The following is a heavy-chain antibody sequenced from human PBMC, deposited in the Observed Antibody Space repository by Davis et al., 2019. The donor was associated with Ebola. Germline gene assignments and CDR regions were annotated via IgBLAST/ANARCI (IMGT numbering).Heavy chain of an antibody. CDR2: ISAYNGNT. V-gene: IGHV1-18*01. CDR3: ARDEREDVLLWFRESEHGMDV. Sequence: ASVKVSCKASGYTFTSYGISWVRQAPGQGLEWMGWISAYNGNTNYAQKLQGRVTMTTDTSTSTAYMELRSLRSDDTAVYYCARDEREDVLLWFRESEHGMDVWGQGTTVTVSS. D-gene: IGHD3-10*01. CDR1: GYTFTSYG. J-gene: IGHJ6*02.